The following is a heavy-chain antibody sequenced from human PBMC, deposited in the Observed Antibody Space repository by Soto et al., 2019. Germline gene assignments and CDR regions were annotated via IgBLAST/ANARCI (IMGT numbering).Heavy chain of an antibody. CDR2: ISSSSNYI. CDR3: VRDLSSSSLDY. CDR1: GFTFSSYS. D-gene: IGHD2-2*01. Sequence: EVQLVESGGGLVKPGGSLRLSCAASGFTFSSYSMNWVRQAPGKGLEWVSSISSSSNYIYYADSVKGRFTISRDNAKNSLSLQKTSLRAEDRAVYYCVRDLSSSSLDYWGQGTL. J-gene: IGHJ4*02. V-gene: IGHV3-21*06.